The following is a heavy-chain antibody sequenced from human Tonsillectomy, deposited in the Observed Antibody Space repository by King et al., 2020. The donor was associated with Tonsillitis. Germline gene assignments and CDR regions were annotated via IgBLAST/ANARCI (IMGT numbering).Heavy chain of an antibody. CDR3: AKRFSANSGAFDY. CDR2: ISNIDDIT. CDR1: GFTFSSYA. J-gene: IGHJ4*02. D-gene: IGHD2-21*01. V-gene: IGHV3-23*04. Sequence: VQLVESGGGLVQPGESLRLSCAASGFTFSSYAMSWVRQAPGKGLELVSGISNIDDITYNTDSVKGRFTISRDNSKNTVYLIMTRLRAEDTAIYYCAKRFSANSGAFDYWGQGTLVSVSS.